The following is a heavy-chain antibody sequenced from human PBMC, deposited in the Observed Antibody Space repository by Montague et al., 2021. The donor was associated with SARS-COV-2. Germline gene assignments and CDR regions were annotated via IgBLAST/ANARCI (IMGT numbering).Heavy chain of an antibody. D-gene: IGHD2-15*01. V-gene: IGHV2-70*11. CDR2: IDWDDDT. CDR3: ARLRRRGGSVLYDPFDF. Sequence: PALVKPTQTLTLTCTFSGFSLTTSGMSVTWIRQPPGKALEWLARIDWDDDTYYRTSLETRLTLSKDTSKNQVALTMTNVDPADTGTYFCARLRRRGGSVLYDPFDFWGQGTFVTVSS. J-gene: IGHJ3*01. CDR1: GFSLTTSGMS.